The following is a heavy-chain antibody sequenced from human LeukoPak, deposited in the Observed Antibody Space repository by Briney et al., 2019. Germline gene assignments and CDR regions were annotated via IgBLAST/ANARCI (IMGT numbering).Heavy chain of an antibody. D-gene: IGHD4-11*01. CDR1: GFTFSSHA. Sequence: GGSLRLSCAASGFTFSSHAMSWVRQAPGEGLEWVSGISGSGGSTYYADSVKGRFTISRDNSKNTLYLQMDSLRAEDTAVYYCAKGLGKATVTPLGYWGQGTLVTVSS. CDR3: AKGLGKATVTPLGY. J-gene: IGHJ4*02. V-gene: IGHV3-23*01. CDR2: ISGSGGST.